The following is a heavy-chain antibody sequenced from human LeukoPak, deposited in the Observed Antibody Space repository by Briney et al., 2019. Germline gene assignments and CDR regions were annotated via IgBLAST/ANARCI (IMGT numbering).Heavy chain of an antibody. Sequence: ASVKVSCKASGYTFTSYGISWVRQAPGQGLEWMGWISAYNGKTNYAQKLQGRVTMTTDTSTSTAYMELRSLRSDDTAVYYCARGRFRGIRMPTTDFDYWGQGTLVTVSS. D-gene: IGHD2-2*01. CDR1: GYTFTSYG. J-gene: IGHJ4*02. V-gene: IGHV1-18*01. CDR3: ARGRFRGIRMPTTDFDY. CDR2: ISAYNGKT.